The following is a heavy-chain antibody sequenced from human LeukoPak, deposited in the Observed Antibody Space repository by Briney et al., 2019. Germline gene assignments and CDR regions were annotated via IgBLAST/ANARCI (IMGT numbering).Heavy chain of an antibody. CDR3: ARDRHKYNYDSGGYPPY. D-gene: IGHD3-22*01. V-gene: IGHV3-21*01. Sequence: GGSLRLSCAASGFTLSTYTMNWVRQAPGKGLEWVSSISSSSSYIYYADSVKGRFTISRDNAKNSLYLQMNTLRAEDTAVYYCARDRHKYNYDSGGYPPYWGQGTLVTVSS. CDR1: GFTLSTYT. J-gene: IGHJ4*02. CDR2: ISSSSSYI.